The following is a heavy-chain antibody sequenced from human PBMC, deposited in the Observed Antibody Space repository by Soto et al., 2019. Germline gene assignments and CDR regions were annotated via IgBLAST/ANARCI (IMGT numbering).Heavy chain of an antibody. CDR2: MTPSDGST. J-gene: IGHJ3*02. CDR3: AKHCGGDCSNGFDI. Sequence: ASVKVSCKTSADIFNNYYMHWVRQAPGQGLEWMGVMTPSDGSTNYAQSFQGRVTMTRDTSTRTVYVELSSLRSEDTAVYYCAKHCGGDCSNGFDIWGQGAKVTVSS. CDR1: ADIFNNYY. V-gene: IGHV1-46*02. D-gene: IGHD2-21*02.